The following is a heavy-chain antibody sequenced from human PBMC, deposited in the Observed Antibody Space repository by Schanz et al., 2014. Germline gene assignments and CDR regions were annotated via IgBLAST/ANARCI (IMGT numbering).Heavy chain of an antibody. Sequence: QVQLQESGPGLVKPSETLSLTCTVSGGSISSYYWSWIRQPPGKGLEWIGHRDSSGSTKYNPSLKSRVTISIDTSKNQISLRLRSVTEADTAVYYCARDRWDWNNAFDIWGQGTMVTVSS. CDR1: GGSISSYY. CDR2: RDSSGST. CDR3: ARDRWDWNNAFDI. D-gene: IGHD1-1*01. J-gene: IGHJ3*02. V-gene: IGHV4-59*01.